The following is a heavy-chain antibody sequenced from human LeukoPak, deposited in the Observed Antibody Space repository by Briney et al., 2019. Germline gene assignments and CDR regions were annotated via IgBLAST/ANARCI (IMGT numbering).Heavy chain of an antibody. CDR3: ARDAFSYGDLDAFDI. Sequence: RRSMRLSCAASALTVSSNYMSWVRQPPGEGMEWVSVIYSGGSTYYADSVKGRFTISRDNSKNTLYLQMNSLRAEDTAVYYCARDAFSYGDLDAFDIWGQGTMVTVSS. CDR2: IYSGGST. CDR1: ALTVSSNY. J-gene: IGHJ3*02. V-gene: IGHV3-53*01. D-gene: IGHD4-17*01.